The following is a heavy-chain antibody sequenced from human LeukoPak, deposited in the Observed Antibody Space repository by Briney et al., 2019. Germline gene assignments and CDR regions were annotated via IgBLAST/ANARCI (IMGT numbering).Heavy chain of an antibody. V-gene: IGHV3-23*01. Sequence: GGSLRLSCAGSGFTFSGYAMSWVHQAPGKGLEWVSAISGSGSDTFYADSVKGRFTISRDNSKNTLSVQMNSLRAEDTAVYYCAKALTGWGAYDYWGQGALVTVSS. CDR3: AKALTGWGAYDY. D-gene: IGHD3-9*01. CDR2: ISGSGSDT. J-gene: IGHJ4*02. CDR1: GFTFSGYA.